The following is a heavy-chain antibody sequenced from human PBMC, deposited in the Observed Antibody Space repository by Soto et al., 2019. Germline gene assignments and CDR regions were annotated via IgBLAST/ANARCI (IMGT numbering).Heavy chain of an antibody. CDR1: GVSVNSVSYY. CDR3: ARRLAGSPRLLEX. V-gene: IGHV4-61*01. CDR2: IFYSGHT. D-gene: IGHD1-1*01. J-gene: IGHJ4*02. Sequence: SAENLCLSCAVSGVSVNSVSYYWNWIRQAPGKGLEWVGFIFYSGHTKYSPSLRSRATISLDTSQNQFSLMLNSVTAADTAVYYRARRLAGSPRLLEXRGQGLSVTVS.